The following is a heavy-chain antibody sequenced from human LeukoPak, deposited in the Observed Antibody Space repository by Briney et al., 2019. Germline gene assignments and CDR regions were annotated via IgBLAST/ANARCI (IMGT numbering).Heavy chain of an antibody. CDR3: ARAGWIITSGIDY. V-gene: IGHV4-39*01. J-gene: IGHJ4*02. CDR1: DESISSSSYY. Sequence: SETLSLTCSASDESISSSSYYWGWIRQPPGKGLEWIGTIHPHGTMYYNPSLKSRVTVSVDKSKNLFSLKLSSVTAADTAVYYCARAGWIITSGIDYWGQGALVTVSS. CDR2: IHPHGTM. D-gene: IGHD3-10*01.